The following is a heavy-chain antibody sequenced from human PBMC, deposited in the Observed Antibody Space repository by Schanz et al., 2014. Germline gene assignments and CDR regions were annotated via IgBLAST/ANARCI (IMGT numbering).Heavy chain of an antibody. V-gene: IGHV3-15*01. CDR3: ATATLTTSRFDY. CDR1: GFTFTNAW. J-gene: IGHJ4*02. D-gene: IGHD2-2*01. CDR2: IKRNTDGGTT. Sequence: LQLVESGGGVVQPGRSLRLSCAASGFTFTNAWMSWVRQAPGKGLEWVGRIKRNTDGGTTDYSTAVKDRFSISRDDSKNTLYLDMNSLKTEDTALYYCATATLTTSRFDYWGQGTLVTVSS.